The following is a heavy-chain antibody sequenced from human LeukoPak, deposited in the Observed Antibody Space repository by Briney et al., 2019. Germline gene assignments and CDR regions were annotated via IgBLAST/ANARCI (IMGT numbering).Heavy chain of an antibody. V-gene: IGHV3-21*01. CDR1: GFTFSSYS. J-gene: IGHJ4*02. CDR2: ITSSSYI. D-gene: IGHD6-13*01. CDR3: ARDLAAAAY. Sequence: PGGSLRLSCAASGFTFSSYSMNWVRQAPGKGLEWVSSITSSSYIYYAGSVKGRFIISRDNAKNSLYLQMNSLRAEDTAVYYCARDLAAAAYWGQGTLVTVSS.